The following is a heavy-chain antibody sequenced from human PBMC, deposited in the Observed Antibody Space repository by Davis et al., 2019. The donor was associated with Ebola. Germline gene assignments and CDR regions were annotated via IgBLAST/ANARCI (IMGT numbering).Heavy chain of an antibody. CDR1: GFTFSSYS. J-gene: IGHJ6*02. CDR3: ASERITIFGGAPMDV. D-gene: IGHD3-3*01. V-gene: IGHV3-21*01. CDR2: ISSSSSYI. Sequence: GESLKISCAASGFTFSSYSINWVRQAPGKGLEWVSSISSSSSYIYYADSVKGRFTISRDNAKNSLYLQMNSLRAEDTAVYYCASERITIFGGAPMDVWGQGTTVTVSS.